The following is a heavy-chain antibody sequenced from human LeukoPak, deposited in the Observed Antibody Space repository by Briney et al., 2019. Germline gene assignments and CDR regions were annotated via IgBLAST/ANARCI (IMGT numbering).Heavy chain of an antibody. V-gene: IGHV4-30-4*01. CDR3: ARPYYYDSRIDP. D-gene: IGHD3-22*01. J-gene: IGHJ5*02. CDR1: GGSISSGDYY. Sequence: SETLSLTCTVSGGSISSGDYYWSRIRQPPGKGLEWIGYMYYSGSTYYNPSLKSRVTISLDTSKNQFSLKLNSVTAADTAVYYCARPYYYDSRIDPWGQGTLVTVSS. CDR2: MYYSGST.